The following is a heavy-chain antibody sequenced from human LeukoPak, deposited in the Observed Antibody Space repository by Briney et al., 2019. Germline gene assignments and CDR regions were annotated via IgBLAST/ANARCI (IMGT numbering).Heavy chain of an antibody. CDR1: GYTFTSYG. J-gene: IGHJ4*02. V-gene: IGHV1-18*01. CDR2: ISGYNGNT. CDR3: ARQGYGGNPQGAADY. Sequence: ASVKVSCKAAGYTFTSYGINWVRQAPGQGLEWMGWISGYNGNTNYAQKFQGRVIMTTDTSTSTAYMELRSLSSDDTAVYYCARQGYGGNPQGAADYWGQGTLVTVSS. D-gene: IGHD4-23*01.